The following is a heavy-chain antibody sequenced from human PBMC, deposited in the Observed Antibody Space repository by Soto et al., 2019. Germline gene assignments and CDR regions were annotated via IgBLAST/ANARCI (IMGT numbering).Heavy chain of an antibody. CDR2: ISAYKGNT. V-gene: IGHV1-18*01. CDR1: GYTFTSYG. CDR3: ARDPPPHSSSWYGFDP. D-gene: IGHD6-13*01. Sequence: QVQLVQSGAEVKKPGASVKVSCKASGYTFTSYGISWVRQAPGQGLEWMGWISAYKGNTNYAHKLQGRVTMTTDTXTXTDDMGRRSLRTGATAVYYCARDPPPHSSSWYGFDPWGQGTLVTVSS. J-gene: IGHJ5*02.